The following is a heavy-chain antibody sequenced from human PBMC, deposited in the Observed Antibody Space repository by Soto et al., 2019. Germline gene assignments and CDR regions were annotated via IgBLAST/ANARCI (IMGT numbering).Heavy chain of an antibody. V-gene: IGHV3-33*01. CDR1: GFTFSSYG. CDR3: ARDQPGYSYGYGLGY. Sequence: GGSLRLSCAASGFTFSSYGMHWVRQAPGKGLEWVAVIWYDGSNKYYADSVKGRFTISRDNSKNTLYLQMNSLRAEDTAVYYCARDQPGYSYGYGLGYWGQGTPVTVSS. CDR2: IWYDGSNK. D-gene: IGHD5-18*01. J-gene: IGHJ4*02.